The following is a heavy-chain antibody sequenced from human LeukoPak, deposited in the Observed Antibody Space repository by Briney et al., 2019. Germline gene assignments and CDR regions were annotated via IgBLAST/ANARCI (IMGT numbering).Heavy chain of an antibody. Sequence: QPGGSLRLSCAASGFAFSSFAMSWVRQAPGKGLQWVSAISGSGGTTYYADSVKGRFTISRDNSKNTLYLQMNSLRADDTAVYHCAKTYYYGSGSYPDAFDIWGQGTMVTVSS. V-gene: IGHV3-23*01. CDR3: AKTYYYGSGSYPDAFDI. J-gene: IGHJ3*02. CDR2: ISGSGGTT. CDR1: GFAFSSFA. D-gene: IGHD3-10*01.